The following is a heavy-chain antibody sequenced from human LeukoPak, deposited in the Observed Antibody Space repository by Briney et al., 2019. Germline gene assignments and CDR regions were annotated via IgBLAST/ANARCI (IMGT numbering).Heavy chain of an antibody. CDR1: GGSLSGYY. CDR2: INDSGST. Sequence: SETLSLTCAVYGGSLSGYYWSWIRQSPGKGLEWIGEINDSGSTNYNPSLKSRVTISVDTSKNQFSLRLSSVTAADTAMYYCARLRSPGDFGYWGQGTLVTVSS. CDR3: ARLRSPGDFGY. D-gene: IGHD1-26*01. J-gene: IGHJ4*02. V-gene: IGHV4-34*01.